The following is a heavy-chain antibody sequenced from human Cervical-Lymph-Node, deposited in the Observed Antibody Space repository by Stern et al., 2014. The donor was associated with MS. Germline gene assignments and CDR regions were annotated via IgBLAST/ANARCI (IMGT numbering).Heavy chain of an antibody. CDR2: FDPEHGET. V-gene: IGHV1-24*01. D-gene: IGHD2-21*02. CDR3: ATHRGRVTYYYGMDV. J-gene: IGHJ6*02. Sequence: VQLVESGAEVKKPWASVKVSCKVSGYTLSEISMHWVRQAPGKGLEWMGGFDPEHGETRYAQKFQGRVTMAEDRSTDTAYMELSSLRSEDTAVYYCATHRGRVTYYYGMDVWGQGTTVTVSS. CDR1: GYTLSEIS.